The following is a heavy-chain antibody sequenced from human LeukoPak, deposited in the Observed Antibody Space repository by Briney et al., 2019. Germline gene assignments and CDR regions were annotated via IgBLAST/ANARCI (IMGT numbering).Heavy chain of an antibody. J-gene: IGHJ4*02. Sequence: GGSLRLSCAASGFTFSSYGMHWVRQAPGKGLEWVAVMSYDGSNKYYADSVKGRFTISRDNSRNTLYLQMNSLRAEDTAVYYCAKDFFWSGRDAYYFDYWGQGTLVTVSS. D-gene: IGHD3-3*01. CDR3: AKDFFWSGRDAYYFDY. CDR2: MSYDGSNK. V-gene: IGHV3-30*18. CDR1: GFTFSSYG.